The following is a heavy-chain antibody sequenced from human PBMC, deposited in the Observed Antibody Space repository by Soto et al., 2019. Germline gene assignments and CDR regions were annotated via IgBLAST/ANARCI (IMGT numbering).Heavy chain of an antibody. CDR2: INHSGST. V-gene: IGHV4-34*01. CDR3: ARGGYDYGRPFDY. J-gene: IGHJ4*02. CDR1: GGSFSGYY. Sequence: SETLSLTCAVYGGSFSGYYWSWIRQPPGKGLEWIGEINHSGSTNYNPSLKSRVTISVDTSKNQFSLKLSSVTAADTAVYYCARGGYDYGRPFDYWGQGTLVTVSS. D-gene: IGHD5-12*01.